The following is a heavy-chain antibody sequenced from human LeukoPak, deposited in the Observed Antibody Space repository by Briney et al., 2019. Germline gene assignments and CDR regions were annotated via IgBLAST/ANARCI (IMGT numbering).Heavy chain of an antibody. J-gene: IGHJ5*02. CDR2: VIPIFGTA. CDR3: ARESGYKSYGYRYWFDP. V-gene: IGHV1-69*05. CDR1: GGTFSSYA. Sequence: SVKVSCKASGGTFSSYAISWVRQPPGQGLEWMGGVIPIFGTANYAQKFQGRITITTDESTSTAYMELSSLRSEESAVYYCARESGYKSYGYRYWFDPWGQGTLVTVSS. D-gene: IGHD5-18*01.